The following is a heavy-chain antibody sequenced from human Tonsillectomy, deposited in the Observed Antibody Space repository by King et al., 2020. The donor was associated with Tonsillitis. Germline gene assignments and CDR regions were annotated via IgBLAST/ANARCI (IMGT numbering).Heavy chain of an antibody. J-gene: IGHJ4*02. Sequence: VQLVESGGGVVRPGGSLRLSCAASGFTFDDYVMSWVRQAPGKGLEWVSGINWNGGSTGYADSVKGRFTISRDNAKNSLYLQMNSLRAEDTALYHCARSTDYYDSSGLDYWGQGTLVTVSS. D-gene: IGHD3-22*01. CDR2: INWNGGST. V-gene: IGHV3-20*01. CDR1: GFTFDDYV. CDR3: ARSTDYYDSSGLDY.